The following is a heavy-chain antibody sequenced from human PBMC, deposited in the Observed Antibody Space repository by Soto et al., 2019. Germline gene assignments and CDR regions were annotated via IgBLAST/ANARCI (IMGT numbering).Heavy chain of an antibody. CDR1: GYTFTAYY. CDR3: ARQPVMTAAGTAGNWFDP. Sequence: QVQLVQSGAEVQKPGASVKVSCKGSGYTFTAYYMHWVPQAPGQGLEWMGWISPNNGATNYAQKFQGRVTMTRDTSISTTYMELSSLTSDDTAVYYCARQPVMTAAGTAGNWFDPWGQGTLVTVSS. V-gene: IGHV1-2*02. CDR2: ISPNNGAT. J-gene: IGHJ5*02. D-gene: IGHD6-13*01.